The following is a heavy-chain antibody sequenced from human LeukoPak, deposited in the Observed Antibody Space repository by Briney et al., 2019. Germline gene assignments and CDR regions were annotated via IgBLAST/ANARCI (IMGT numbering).Heavy chain of an antibody. D-gene: IGHD5-24*01. Sequence: SETLSLTCTVSGGSISSYYWSWIRRPPGKGLEWIGYIYYSGSTNYNPSLKSRVTISVDTSKNQFSLKLSSVTAADTAVYYCARGDIEMATITYDYWGQGTLVTVSS. CDR3: ARGDIEMATITYDY. V-gene: IGHV4-59*01. CDR1: GGSISSYY. J-gene: IGHJ4*02. CDR2: IYYSGST.